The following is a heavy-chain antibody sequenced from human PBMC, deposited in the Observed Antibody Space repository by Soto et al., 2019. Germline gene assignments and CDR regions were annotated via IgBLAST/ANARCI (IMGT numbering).Heavy chain of an antibody. D-gene: IGHD3-22*01. Sequence: QVQLVESGGGVVQLGRSLRLSCAASGFTFSTYGMHWVRQAPGKGLEWVALISKDGSNKYYSDSVKGRFTISRDNSENTLYLQMNSLRAEDTAVYYCARDTYFYDSSGYYYASWGQGTLVTVSS. CDR1: GFTFSTYG. V-gene: IGHV3-30*03. CDR2: ISKDGSNK. J-gene: IGHJ4*02. CDR3: ARDTYFYDSSGYYYAS.